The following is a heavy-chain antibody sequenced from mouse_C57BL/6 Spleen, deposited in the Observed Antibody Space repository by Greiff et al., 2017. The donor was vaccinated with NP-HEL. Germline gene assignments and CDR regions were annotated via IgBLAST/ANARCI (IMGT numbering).Heavy chain of an antibody. CDR2: IDPSDSET. J-gene: IGHJ2*01. CDR3: ARREDYYGSSYGSFDY. Sequence: QVQLQKPGAELVRPGSSVKLSCKASGYTFTSYWMHWVKQRPIQGLEWIGNIDPSDSETHYNQKFKDKATLTVDKSSSTAYMQLSSLTSEDSAVYYCARREDYYGSSYGSFDYWGQGTTLTVSS. V-gene: IGHV1-52*01. D-gene: IGHD1-1*01. CDR1: GYTFTSYW.